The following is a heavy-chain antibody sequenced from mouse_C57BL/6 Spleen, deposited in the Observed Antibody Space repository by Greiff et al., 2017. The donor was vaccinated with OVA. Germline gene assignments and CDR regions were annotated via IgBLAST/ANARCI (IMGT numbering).Heavy chain of an antibody. CDR3: ARDYGISYFDY. Sequence: QVHVKQPGAELVKPGASVKLSCKASGYTFTSYWMHWVKQRPGQGLEWIGMIHPNSGSTNYNEKFKSKATLTVDKSSSTAYMQLSSLTSEDSAVYYCARDYGISYFDYWGQGTTLTVSS. V-gene: IGHV1-64*01. CDR2: IHPNSGST. CDR1: GYTFTSYW. D-gene: IGHD1-1*01. J-gene: IGHJ2*01.